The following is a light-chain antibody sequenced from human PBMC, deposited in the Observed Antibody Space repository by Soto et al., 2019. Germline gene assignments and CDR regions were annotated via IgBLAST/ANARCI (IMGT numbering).Light chain of an antibody. V-gene: IGKV1-33*01. J-gene: IGKJ4*01. CDR2: DAS. Sequence: DIQMTQSPSSLSASVGDRVTITCQASQDLSNYLNWYQQKPGKAPKLLIYDASNLETGVPSRFSGSGSGTDFTFTISSLQPQDIATYYCQQYDNLPLTFGGRTKVEVK. CDR3: QQYDNLPLT. CDR1: QDLSNY.